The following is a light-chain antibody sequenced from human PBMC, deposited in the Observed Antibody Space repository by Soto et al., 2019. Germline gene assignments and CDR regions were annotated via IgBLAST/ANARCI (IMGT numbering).Light chain of an antibody. CDR2: AAS. V-gene: IGKV1-39*01. Sequence: DIQMTQSPSSLSASVGDRVTITCRASQSISSYLDWYQQKPGKAPKLLIYAASSLQSGVPSRFSGSGSGTDFTLTTSSLQPEDFATYYCQQSYCTPQTFGPGAKVDIK. CDR3: QQSYCTPQT. J-gene: IGKJ3*01. CDR1: QSISSY.